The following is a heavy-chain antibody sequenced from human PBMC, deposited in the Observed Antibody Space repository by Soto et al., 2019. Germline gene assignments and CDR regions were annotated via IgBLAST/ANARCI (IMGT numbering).Heavy chain of an antibody. CDR2: IYYSGST. CDR3: ARDVLPYSGYDKGDDY. D-gene: IGHD5-12*01. CDR1: GGSISSYY. J-gene: IGHJ4*02. V-gene: IGHV4-59*01. Sequence: QVQLQESGPGLVKPSETLSLTCTVSGGSISSYYWSWIRQPPGKGLEWIGYIYYSGSTNYNPSLKSRVTISVDTSKNQFSLKLSSVTAAETAVYYCARDVLPYSGYDKGDDYWGQGTLVTVSS.